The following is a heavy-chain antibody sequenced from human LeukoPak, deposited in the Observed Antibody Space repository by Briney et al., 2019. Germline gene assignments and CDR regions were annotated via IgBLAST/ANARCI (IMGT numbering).Heavy chain of an antibody. Sequence: PGGSLRLSCAASGFTFSSYWMSWVRQAPGKGLEWVANIKQDGREKYYVDSVKGRFTISRDNAKNSLYLQMNNLRAEDTAVYYCARVHGGSGSYYDRYYFDYWGQGTLVTVSS. CDR2: IKQDGREK. D-gene: IGHD3-10*01. CDR1: GFTFSSYW. CDR3: ARVHGGSGSYYDRYYFDY. J-gene: IGHJ4*02. V-gene: IGHV3-7*03.